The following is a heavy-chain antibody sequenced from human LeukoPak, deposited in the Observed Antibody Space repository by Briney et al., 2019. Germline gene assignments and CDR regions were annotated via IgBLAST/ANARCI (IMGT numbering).Heavy chain of an antibody. CDR3: ARGVGETLSGWTLDY. J-gene: IGHJ4*01. V-gene: IGHV3-33*01. CDR1: GFTFSSYG. D-gene: IGHD6-19*01. CDR2: IWYDGSNK. Sequence: PGGSLRLSCAASGFTFSSYGMHWVRQAPGKGLEWVAVIWYDGSNKYYADSVKGRFTISRDNSKNTLYLQMNSLRAEDTAVYYCARGVGETLSGWTLDYWGHGTLVAVSS.